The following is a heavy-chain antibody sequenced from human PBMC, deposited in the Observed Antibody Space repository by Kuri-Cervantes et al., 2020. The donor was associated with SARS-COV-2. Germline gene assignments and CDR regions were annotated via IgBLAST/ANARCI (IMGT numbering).Heavy chain of an antibody. D-gene: IGHD3-22*01. CDR1: GFTFSSYW. CDR3: ARDKPTYYYDSNGYYYEYYFDY. Sequence: GESLKISCAASGFTFSSYWMSWDRQAPGKGLEWVANIKQDGSEKYYVDSVKGRFTISRDNAKNSLYLQMNSLRAEDTAVYYCARDKPTYYYDSNGYYYEYYFDYWGQGTLVTVSS. J-gene: IGHJ4*02. CDR2: IKQDGSEK. V-gene: IGHV3-7*01.